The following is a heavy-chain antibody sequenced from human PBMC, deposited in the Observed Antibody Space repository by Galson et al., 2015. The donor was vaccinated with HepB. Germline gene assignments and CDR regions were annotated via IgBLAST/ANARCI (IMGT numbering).Heavy chain of an antibody. V-gene: IGHV1-24*01. CDR2: LDPVHVKT. J-gene: IGHJ4*02. CDR1: GYTFTEFS. CDR3: ATPGPSYHDNATYNAMMHSFDY. D-gene: IGHD3-16*01. Sequence: SVKVSCKVSGYTFTEFSMHWVRQAPGKGLEWMGTLDPVHVKTVAAQKFQGRVTMTEDPFVDTAYMELSSLRSDDTAVYYCATPGPSYHDNATYNAMMHSFDYWGQGTLVNVFS.